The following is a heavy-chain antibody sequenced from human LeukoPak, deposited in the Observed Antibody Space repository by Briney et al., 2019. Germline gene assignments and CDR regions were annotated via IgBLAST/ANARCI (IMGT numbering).Heavy chain of an antibody. J-gene: IGHJ4*02. V-gene: IGHV3-74*01. CDR3: ASKAGLALDY. D-gene: IGHD6-13*01. CDR2: INSDGRST. Sequence: PGGSLRLSCAASGFTFSSNWMHWVRQAPGKGLVWLSRINSDGRSTSYAYSVKGRFTISRDNAKNTLYLKMNSLSAEDTAVYYCASKAGLALDYWGQGTLVTVSS. CDR1: GFTFSSNW.